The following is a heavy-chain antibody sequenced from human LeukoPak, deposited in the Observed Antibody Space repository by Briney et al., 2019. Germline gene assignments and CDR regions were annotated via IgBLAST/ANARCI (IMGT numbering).Heavy chain of an antibody. V-gene: IGHV1-18*01. Sequence: GASVKVSCKASGYTFTSYGISWVRQAPGQGLGWMGWISAYNGNTNYAQKLQGRVTMTTDTSTSTAYMELRSLRSDDTAVYYCARYMVRGVISQREFDYWGQGTLVTVSS. D-gene: IGHD3-10*01. CDR3: ARYMVRGVISQREFDY. CDR1: GYTFTSYG. CDR2: ISAYNGNT. J-gene: IGHJ4*02.